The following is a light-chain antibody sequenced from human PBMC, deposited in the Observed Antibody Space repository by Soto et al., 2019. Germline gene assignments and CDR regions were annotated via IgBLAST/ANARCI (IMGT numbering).Light chain of an antibody. CDR3: QQYGSLWT. CDR2: GAS. J-gene: IGKJ1*01. Sequence: TRSPCTLSASVGDRVTMTCRASQSISSYVAWYQQTPGQAPRLLIYGASSRAAGIPDRFSGSGSGTDFTLTISRLEPEDFAVYYCQQYGSLWTFGQGTKVDIK. CDR1: QSISSY. V-gene: IGKV3-20*01.